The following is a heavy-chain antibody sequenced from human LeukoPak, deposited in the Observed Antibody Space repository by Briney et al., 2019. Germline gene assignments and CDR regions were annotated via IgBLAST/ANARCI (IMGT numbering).Heavy chain of an antibody. CDR2: IYHSEST. V-gene: IGHV4-59*12. D-gene: IGHD6-13*01. CDR1: GGSISPYS. J-gene: IGHJ4*02. Sequence: SETLSLTCTVSGGSISPYSWSWIRQPPGKGLEWIGYIYHSESTYYNPSLRSPVTISVDMSKNQFSLNLSSVTAADTAVYYCARGRGSSWYYFDSWGQGTLVTVSS. CDR3: ARGRGSSWYYFDS.